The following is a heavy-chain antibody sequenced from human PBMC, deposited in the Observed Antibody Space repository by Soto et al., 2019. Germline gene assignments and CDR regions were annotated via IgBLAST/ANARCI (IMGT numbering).Heavy chain of an antibody. CDR1: GYTFTSYY. CDR2: INPSGGST. Sequence: ASVKVSCKASGYTFTSYYMHWVRQAPGQGLEWMGIINPSGGSTSYAQKFQGRVTMTRDTSTSTVYMELSRLRSEDTAVYYCARVNCGYDFWSGYYTGCPYYYYGMDVWGQGTTVTVSS. CDR3: ARVNCGYDFWSGYYTGCPYYYYGMDV. D-gene: IGHD3-3*01. V-gene: IGHV1-46*01. J-gene: IGHJ6*02.